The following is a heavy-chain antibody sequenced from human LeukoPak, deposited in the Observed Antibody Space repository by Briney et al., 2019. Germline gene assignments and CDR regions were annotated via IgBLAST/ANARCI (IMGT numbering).Heavy chain of an antibody. D-gene: IGHD7-27*01. V-gene: IGHV3-7*03. CDR2: IKGDGSDK. CDR3: ARAVPWGYFDY. Sequence: GGSLRLSCAASGFTFTNYWMAWVRQAPGKGLEWVANIKGDGSDKNLVDSVKGRFTISRDNAKNSVYLEMNNLRAEDTAVYYCARAVPWGYFDYWGQGTLVTSSS. J-gene: IGHJ4*02. CDR1: GFTFTNYW.